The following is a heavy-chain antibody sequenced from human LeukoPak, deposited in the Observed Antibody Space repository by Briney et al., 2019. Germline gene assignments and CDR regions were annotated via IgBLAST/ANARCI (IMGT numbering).Heavy chain of an antibody. D-gene: IGHD6-13*01. Sequence: GGSLRLSCAASGFTFSGSSIHWVRQASGKGLEWVGLIRTKANSYATAYAASVTGRFTISRDDSKDTSYLQMNSLETEDTALYFCTTSYSGNSWYDWFGPWGQGTLVTVSS. V-gene: IGHV3-73*01. CDR2: IRTKANSYAT. CDR3: TTSYSGNSWYDWFGP. J-gene: IGHJ5*02. CDR1: GFTFSGSS.